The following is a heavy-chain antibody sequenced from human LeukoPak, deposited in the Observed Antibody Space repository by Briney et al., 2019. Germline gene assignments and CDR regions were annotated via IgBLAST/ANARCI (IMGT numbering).Heavy chain of an antibody. J-gene: IGHJ4*02. CDR2: IYYSGST. CDR1: GGSFSGYY. V-gene: IGHV4-59*08. CDR3: ARHGRIAAAGTAHFDY. D-gene: IGHD6-13*01. Sequence: SETLSLTCAVYGGSFSGYYWSWIRQPPGKGLEWIGYIYYSGSTNYNPSLKSRVTISVDTSKNQFSLKLSSVTAADTAVYYCARHGRIAAAGTAHFDYWGQGTLVTVSS.